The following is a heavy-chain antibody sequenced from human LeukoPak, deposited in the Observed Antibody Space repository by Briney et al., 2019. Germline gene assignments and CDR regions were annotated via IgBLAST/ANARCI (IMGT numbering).Heavy chain of an antibody. J-gene: IGHJ4*02. D-gene: IGHD6-13*01. CDR2: ISSSRSYI. V-gene: IGHV3-21*01. CDR1: GFTFSSYS. CDR3: AREEYSSSWTWDY. Sequence: PGGSLRLSCAASGFTFSSYSMNWVRQAPGKGLEWVSSISSSRSYIYYADSVKGRFTISRDNAKNSLYLQMNSLRAEDTAVYYCAREEYSSSWTWDYWGQGTLVTVSS.